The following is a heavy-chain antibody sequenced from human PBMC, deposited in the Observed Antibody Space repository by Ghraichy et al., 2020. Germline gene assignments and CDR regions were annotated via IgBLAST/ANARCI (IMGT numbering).Heavy chain of an antibody. D-gene: IGHD3-3*01. Sequence: GGSLRLSCAASGFTFSSYAMSWVRQAPGKGLEWASTISGSGRNTYYADSVKGRFTISRDNSKSTLFLQMNSLRAEDTAVYYCAKASGVSRFYYFYGMDVWGQGTTVTVSS. CDR2: ISGSGRNT. CDR3: AKASGVSRFYYFYGMDV. J-gene: IGHJ6*02. CDR1: GFTFSSYA. V-gene: IGHV3-23*01.